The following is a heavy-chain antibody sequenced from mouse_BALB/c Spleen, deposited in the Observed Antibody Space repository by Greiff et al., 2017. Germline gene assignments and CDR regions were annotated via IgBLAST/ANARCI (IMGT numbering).Heavy chain of an antibody. J-gene: IGHJ4*01. CDR2: IYPGDGDT. V-gene: IGHV1-82*01. CDR1: GYAFSSSW. CDR3: ARSEAMDY. Sequence: VQLQQSGPELVKPGASVKISCKASGYAFSSSWMNWVKQRPGQGLEWIGRIYPGDGDTNYNGKFKGKATLTADKSSSTAYMQLSSLTSVDSAVYFCARSEAMDYWGQGTSVTVSS.